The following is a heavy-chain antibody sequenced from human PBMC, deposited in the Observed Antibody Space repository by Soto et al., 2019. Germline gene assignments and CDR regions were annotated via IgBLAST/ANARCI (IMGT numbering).Heavy chain of an antibody. CDR2: IYHSGIT. CDR1: GGSIGSGNYY. V-gene: IGHV4-30-4*01. D-gene: IGHD3-9*01. Sequence: SETLSLTCSVSGGSIGSGNYYWSWIRHPPGKGLEWIGYIYHSGITYYNPSLSSRVTISVDMSKNQFSLRLSSVTAADTAVYYCAREEYTGNSRFLDYWGQGVLVTVSS. J-gene: IGHJ4*02. CDR3: AREEYTGNSRFLDY.